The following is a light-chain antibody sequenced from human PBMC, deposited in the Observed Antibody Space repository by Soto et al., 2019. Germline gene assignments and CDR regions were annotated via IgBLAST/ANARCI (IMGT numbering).Light chain of an antibody. Sequence: SYEPTQPPSVSVAPGQTARITCGGDNIGSQSVHWYQQRPNQAPVLVVYDDSDRPSGIPERFSGSNSGNTATLTISRVEAGDEADFYCQVCHSSNDHCVFGSGTKLTVL. V-gene: IGLV3-21*02. J-gene: IGLJ1*01. CDR2: DDS. CDR1: NIGSQS. CDR3: QVCHSSNDHCV.